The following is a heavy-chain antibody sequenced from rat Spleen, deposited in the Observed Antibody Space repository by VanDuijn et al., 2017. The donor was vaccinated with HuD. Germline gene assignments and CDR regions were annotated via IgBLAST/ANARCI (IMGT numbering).Heavy chain of an antibody. CDR2: ISTGGGNT. D-gene: IGHD1-5*01. V-gene: IGHV5S14*01. CDR3: ARRGYRYNYFDN. Sequence: EVQLVESGGGLVQPGRSLKLSCAASGFTFSNYDMAWVRQTPTKGLEWIASISTGGGNTYYRDSVKGRFTISRDNGKDTQYLQMDSLRSEDTATYYCARRGYRYNYFDNWGQGVMVTVSS. CDR1: GFTFSNYD. J-gene: IGHJ2*01.